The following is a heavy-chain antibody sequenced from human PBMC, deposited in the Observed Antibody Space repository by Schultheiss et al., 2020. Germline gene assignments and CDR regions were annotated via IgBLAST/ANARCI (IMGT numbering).Heavy chain of an antibody. CDR2: ISSNGGST. D-gene: IGHD2/OR15-2a*01. CDR3: ARGNFQYGSDVYFDY. V-gene: IGHV3-64*04. J-gene: IGHJ4*02. Sequence: GGSLRLSCAAFGFNFSSSWMSWVRQAPGKGLEYVSAISSNGGSTYYSDALKGRFTISRDNAKNTLYLQMNRLRAEDSGVYFCARGNFQYGSDVYFDYWGQGALVTVSS. CDR1: GFNFSSSW.